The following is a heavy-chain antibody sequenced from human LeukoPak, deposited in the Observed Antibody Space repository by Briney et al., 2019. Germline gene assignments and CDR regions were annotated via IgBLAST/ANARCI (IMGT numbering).Heavy chain of an antibody. D-gene: IGHD3-10*01. CDR3: ARARVASVYGSGREYYFDY. CDR1: GFTFTSYT. Sequence: GGSLRLSCAASGFTFTSYTMKWLRQAPGKGLEWVSSITGSTNGIYCADSVKGRFTISRDNAKNSLSLQMNSLRADDTAVYYCARARVASVYGSGREYYFDYWGQGALVTVSS. J-gene: IGHJ4*02. CDR2: ITGSTNGI. V-gene: IGHV3-21*01.